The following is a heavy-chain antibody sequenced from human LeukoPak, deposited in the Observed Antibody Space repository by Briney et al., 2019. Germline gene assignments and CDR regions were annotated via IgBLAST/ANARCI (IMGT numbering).Heavy chain of an antibody. D-gene: IGHD1-26*01. Sequence: ETLSLTSTVSCGSIISHYWSCIRQPPGKELQWIGYTNHVGNSDFNPSLKSRVTISVDTPKNQFSLKLSSVTAADTAMYYCARHYDGRESGSFYEDHWGQGTLVIVSS. J-gene: IGHJ4*02. V-gene: IGHV4-59*08. CDR1: CGSIISHY. CDR3: ARHYDGRESGSFYEDH. CDR2: TNHVGNS.